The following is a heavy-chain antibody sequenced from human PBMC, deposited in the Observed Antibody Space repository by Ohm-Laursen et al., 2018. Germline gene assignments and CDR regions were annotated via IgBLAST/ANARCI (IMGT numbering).Heavy chain of an antibody. J-gene: IGHJ4*02. Sequence: SSVKVSCKASGYTFTGYYMHWVRQAPGQGLEWMGWINPNSGGTNYAQKFQGRVTMTRDTSISTAYMELSRLRSDDTAVYYCARDLLRYFDWLPFDYWGQGTLVTVSS. V-gene: IGHV1-2*02. CDR3: ARDLLRYFDWLPFDY. D-gene: IGHD3-9*01. CDR2: INPNSGGT. CDR1: GYTFTGYY.